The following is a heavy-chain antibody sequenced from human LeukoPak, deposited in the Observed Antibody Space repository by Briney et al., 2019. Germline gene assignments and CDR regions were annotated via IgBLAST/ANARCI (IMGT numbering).Heavy chain of an antibody. CDR3: TTRKYYDNSGYDY. J-gene: IGHJ4*02. CDR2: IKSKTDGGTT. Sequence: GGSLRLSCAASGFTFSSAWMSWVRQAPGKGLEWVGRIKSKTDGGTTDYAAPVKGRFTISRDDSKNTMYLQMNSLKTEDTAVYYCTTRKYYDNSGYDYWGQGTLVIVSS. CDR1: GFTFSSAW. D-gene: IGHD3-22*01. V-gene: IGHV3-15*01.